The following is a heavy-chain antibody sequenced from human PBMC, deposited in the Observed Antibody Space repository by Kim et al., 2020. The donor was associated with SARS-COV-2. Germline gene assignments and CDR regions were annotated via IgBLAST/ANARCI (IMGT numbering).Heavy chain of an antibody. CDR1: GFTFSSFA. J-gene: IGHJ4*02. CDR3: ARDSGYYGSGTYYD. Sequence: GGSLRLSCVASGFTFSSFAMHWVRQAPGKGLEWVAVLSYDGNNKEHADSVKGRFVSSRDNSKNTLYLQMNSMRTEDTAVYYCARDSGYYGSGTYYDWGQGTLVTVSS. CDR2: LSYDGNNK. D-gene: IGHD3-10*01. V-gene: IGHV3-30*09.